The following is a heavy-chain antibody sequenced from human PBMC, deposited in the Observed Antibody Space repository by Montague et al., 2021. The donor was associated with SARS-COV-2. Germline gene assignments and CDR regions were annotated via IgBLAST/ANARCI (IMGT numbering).Heavy chain of an antibody. CDR1: EFSFSDYY. D-gene: IGHD3-16*01. Sequence: SLRLSCEAFEFSFSDYYMAWIRQAPGKGPEWVAYISSGGTATYYXDSXRGRFTVSRDNAKKSLRLQMNSLTAADAAVYYCARAPNYDVSTGYYYYAQDVWGQGTTVTVSS. CDR2: ISSGGTAT. V-gene: IGHV3-11*01. CDR3: ARAPNYDVSTGYYYYAQDV. J-gene: IGHJ6*02.